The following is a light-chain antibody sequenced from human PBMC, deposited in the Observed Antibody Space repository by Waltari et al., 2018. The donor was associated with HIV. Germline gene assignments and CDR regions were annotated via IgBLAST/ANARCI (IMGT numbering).Light chain of an antibody. J-gene: IGLJ3*02. Sequence: YELTQPLSVSVALGLTAKITCGGNNIGTQDVHWYPKRPGQAPVLVMFKDSNRPSGIPERFSGSKSRNTAALTISGVQVEDEADYFCQVWDNNVVFGGGTKLTVL. CDR2: KDS. V-gene: IGLV3-9*01. CDR1: NIGTQD. CDR3: QVWDNNVV.